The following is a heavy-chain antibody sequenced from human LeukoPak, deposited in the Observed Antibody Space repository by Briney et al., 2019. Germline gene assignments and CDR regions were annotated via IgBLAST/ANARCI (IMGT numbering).Heavy chain of an antibody. D-gene: IGHD1-7*01. V-gene: IGHV3-21*01. CDR2: IGSRGNFI. Sequence: GGSLRLSCAASGFTFSSHFINWVRQAPGRGLEWVSSIGSRGNFIYYADSVKGRFTISRDNAKNSLYLQMNSLRAEDTAVYYCARAGTTDPTNSYYYYMDVWGKGTTVTVSS. J-gene: IGHJ6*03. CDR1: GFTFSSHF. CDR3: ARAGTTDPTNSYYYYMDV.